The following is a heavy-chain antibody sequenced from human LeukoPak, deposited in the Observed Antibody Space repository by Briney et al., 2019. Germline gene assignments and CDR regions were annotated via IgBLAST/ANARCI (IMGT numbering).Heavy chain of an antibody. V-gene: IGHV4-39*07. CDR2: IYYSGTT. D-gene: IGHD2-15*01. J-gene: IGHJ3*02. CDR1: GDSISSSSYY. CDR3: ARPACSGGSCYSQRGAFDI. Sequence: SETLSLTCTVSGDSISSSSYYWGWIRQPPGKGLDWIGNIYYSGTTYYNPSLKSRVTISVDTSKYQFSLKLSSVTAADTAVYYCARPACSGGSCYSQRGAFDIWGQGTMVTVSS.